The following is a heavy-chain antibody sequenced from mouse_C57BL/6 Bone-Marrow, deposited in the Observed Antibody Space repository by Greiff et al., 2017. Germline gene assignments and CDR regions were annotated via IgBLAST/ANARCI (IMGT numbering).Heavy chain of an antibody. V-gene: IGHV14-4*01. CDR1: GFNIKDDY. Sequence: VQLKQSGAELVRPGASVKLSCTASGFNIKDDYIHWVKQRPEQGLEWIGWIDPEIGDTDYAATIQGQVTISSDTSSNTAYLQLSRLTSEDTAVYYCSSFDGNDIDFWGQGTPRTVAS. CDR3: SSFDGNDIDF. J-gene: IGHJ2*01. CDR2: IDPEIGDT. D-gene: IGHD2-2*01.